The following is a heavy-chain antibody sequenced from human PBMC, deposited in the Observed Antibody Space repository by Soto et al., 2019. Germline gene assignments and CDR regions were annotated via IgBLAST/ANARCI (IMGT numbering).Heavy chain of an antibody. CDR3: TTFTYGCPYS. Sequence: GGSLRLSCAASGFTFSNTWMSWVRQAPGKGLEWVGRIKSGTDGGTTDYAAPVKGRFTVSRDDSKNTLYLQMNSLKTEDTAVYYCTTFTYGCPYSWGQGALVTVSS. CDR2: IKSGTDGGTT. D-gene: IGHD4-17*01. CDR1: GFTFSNTW. V-gene: IGHV3-15*01. J-gene: IGHJ4*02.